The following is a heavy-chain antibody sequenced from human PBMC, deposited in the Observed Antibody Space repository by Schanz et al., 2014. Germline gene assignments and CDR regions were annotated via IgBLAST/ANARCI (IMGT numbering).Heavy chain of an antibody. J-gene: IGHJ5*02. CDR2: IDPNSGGT. Sequence: QVQLVQSGAEVKKPGASVKVSCKASGYTFTAYYFHWVRQAPGQGLEWMGWIDPNSGGTFYKEKFQDRVTMSRDPSISTAYMELSRLGSDDTAIYYCAREICSGTRCGQRYDPWGQGTLVTVSS. V-gene: IGHV1-2*02. CDR1: GYTFTAYY. CDR3: AREICSGTRCGQRYDP. D-gene: IGHD2-2*01.